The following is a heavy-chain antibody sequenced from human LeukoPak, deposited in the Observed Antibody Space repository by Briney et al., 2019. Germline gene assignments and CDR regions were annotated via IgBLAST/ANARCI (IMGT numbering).Heavy chain of an antibody. D-gene: IGHD6-19*01. V-gene: IGHV3-64D*06. Sequence: PGGSLRLSCSASGFTFSSYAMHWVRQAPGKGLEYVSAVSSNGGSTYYADSVKGRFTISRDNSKNTLYLQMSSLRAEDTAVYYCVKGEGSGWYSYFDYWGQGTLVTVSS. CDR1: GFTFSSYA. CDR3: VKGEGSGWYSYFDY. J-gene: IGHJ4*02. CDR2: VSSNGGST.